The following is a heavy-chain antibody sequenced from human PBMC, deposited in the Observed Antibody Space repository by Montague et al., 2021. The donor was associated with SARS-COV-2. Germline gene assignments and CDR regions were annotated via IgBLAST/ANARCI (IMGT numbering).Heavy chain of an antibody. Sequence: SLRLSCAASGFTFSSYAMHWVRQAPGKGLEWVAVISYDRSNKYYADSVKGRFTISRDNSKNTLYLQMNSLRAEDTAVYYCARDNYDYVWGSYRYIYWGQGTRVTVSS. D-gene: IGHD3-16*02. J-gene: IGHJ4*02. CDR1: GFTFSSYA. CDR2: ISYDRSNK. V-gene: IGHV3-30*04. CDR3: ARDNYDYVWGSYRYIY.